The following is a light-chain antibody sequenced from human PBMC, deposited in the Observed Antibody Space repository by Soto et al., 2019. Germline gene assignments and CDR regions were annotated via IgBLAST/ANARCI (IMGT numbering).Light chain of an antibody. CDR2: GAS. J-gene: IGKJ1*01. Sequence: ENVLTQSPGTLSLSPGERATLSCRASRSVSSNYLVWYQQKPGQAPRLLVYGASSRATGIPDRFSGSGSGTDFTLTISRLEPEDFAVYYCQQYGSSRWTFGQGTKVDIK. V-gene: IGKV3-20*01. CDR3: QQYGSSRWT. CDR1: RSVSSNY.